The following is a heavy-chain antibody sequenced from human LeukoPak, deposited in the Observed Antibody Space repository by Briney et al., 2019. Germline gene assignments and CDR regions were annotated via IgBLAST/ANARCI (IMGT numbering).Heavy chain of an antibody. Sequence: GGSLRLSCAASGFTFSSYSMNWVRQAPGKGLEWISYISSSSSTIYYADSVKGRFTISRDNAKSSLSLQMNSLRDEDTAVYYCARDSSRGYDYSDYWGQGTLVTVSS. D-gene: IGHD5-12*01. CDR2: ISSSSSTI. J-gene: IGHJ4*02. V-gene: IGHV3-48*02. CDR3: ARDSSRGYDYSDY. CDR1: GFTFSSYS.